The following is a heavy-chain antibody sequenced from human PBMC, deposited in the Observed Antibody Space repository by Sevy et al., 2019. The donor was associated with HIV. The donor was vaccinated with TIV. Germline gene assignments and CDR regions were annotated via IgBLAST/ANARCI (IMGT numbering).Heavy chain of an antibody. V-gene: IGHV3-21*01. CDR3: VRDSSVLS. Sequence: GGSLRLSCTASGFPLGKYSMNWVRQAPGKGLEWVSLISRNSTYIYYSDSVKGRFTISRDNAENSLFLQMNSLRAEDTAVYYCVRDSSVLSWGQGTLVTVSS. CDR2: ISRNSTYI. J-gene: IGHJ4*02. D-gene: IGHD6-19*01. CDR1: GFPLGKYS.